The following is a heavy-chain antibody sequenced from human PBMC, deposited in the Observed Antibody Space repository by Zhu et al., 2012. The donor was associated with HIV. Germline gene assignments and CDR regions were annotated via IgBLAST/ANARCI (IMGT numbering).Heavy chain of an antibody. V-gene: IGHV4-34*01. CDR2: INHSGST. Sequence: QVQLQQWGAGLLKPSGTLSLTCAVYGGSFSGYYWSWIRQPPGKGLEWIGEINHSGSTNYNPSLKSRVTISVDTSKNQFSLKLSSVTAADTAVYYCARGGEILGYCSGGSCYSSFDYWGQGTLVTVSS. D-gene: IGHD2-15*01. CDR1: GGSFSGYY. CDR3: ARGGEILGYCSGGSCYSSFDY. J-gene: IGHJ4*02.